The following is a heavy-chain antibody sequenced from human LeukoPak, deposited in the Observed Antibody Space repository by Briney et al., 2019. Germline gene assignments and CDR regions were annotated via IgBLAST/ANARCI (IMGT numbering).Heavy chain of an antibody. V-gene: IGHV3-66*01. D-gene: IGHD2-2*02. J-gene: IGHJ4*02. CDR3: ARGRGYCSSTSCYKAAGTRTFDY. CDR1: GFTVSDNY. Sequence: GGSLRLSCAASGFTVSDNYMSWVRQAPGKGLEWVSVIYSGGSTNYADSVKGRFTISRDNSKNTLYLQMNSLRADDTAVYYCARGRGYCSSTSCYKAAGTRTFDYWGQGTLVTVSS. CDR2: IYSGGST.